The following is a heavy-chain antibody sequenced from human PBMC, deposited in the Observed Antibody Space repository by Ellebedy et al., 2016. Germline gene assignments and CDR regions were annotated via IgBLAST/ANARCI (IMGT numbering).Heavy chain of an antibody. CDR1: GYTFTGYY. V-gene: IGHV1-2*02. D-gene: IGHD2-21*01. J-gene: IGHJ3*01. CDR3: ASALVYCGGDCYPHDAFDL. Sequence: ASVKVSCXASGYTFTGYYMHWVRQAPGQGLEWMGWINPNSGGTNYAQKFQGRVTMTRDTSISTAYMELSRLRSDDTAVYYCASALVYCGGDCYPHDAFDLWGQGTMVTVSS. CDR2: INPNSGGT.